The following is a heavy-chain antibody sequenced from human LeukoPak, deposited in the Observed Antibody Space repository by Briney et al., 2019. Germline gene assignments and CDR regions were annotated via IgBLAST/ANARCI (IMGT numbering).Heavy chain of an antibody. V-gene: IGHV3-64*01. CDR1: GFTFSSYA. J-gene: IGHJ6*02. CDR2: ISSNGGST. CDR3: ARGSRYYYYGMDV. Sequence: GGSLRLSCAASGFTFSSYAMHWVRQAPGKGLEYVSAISSNGGSTYYANSVKGRFTISRDNSKNTLYLQMGSLRAVDMAVYYCARGSRYYYYGMDVWGQGTTVTVSS.